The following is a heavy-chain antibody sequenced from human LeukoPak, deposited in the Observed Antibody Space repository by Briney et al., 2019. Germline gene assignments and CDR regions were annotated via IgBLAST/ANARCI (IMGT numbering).Heavy chain of an antibody. CDR2: ISSSGSTI. V-gene: IGHV3-11*01. D-gene: IGHD6-19*01. Sequence: GGSLRLSCAASGFTFSDYYMSWIRQAPGKGLEWVSYISSSGSTIYYADSVKGRFTISRDNAKNSLYLQMNSLRVEDSATYYCAARPTSAPVAPSDYWGQGTLVTVSS. CDR3: AARPTSAPVAPSDY. J-gene: IGHJ4*02. CDR1: GFTFSDYY.